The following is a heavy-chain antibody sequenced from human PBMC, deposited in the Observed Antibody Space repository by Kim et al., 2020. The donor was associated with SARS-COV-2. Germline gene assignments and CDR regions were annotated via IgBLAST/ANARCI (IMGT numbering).Heavy chain of an antibody. CDR3: ARVSDGGSSWYYFDS. Sequence: SLNGRFTISRDNTKNSLYLQMNSLRAEDTAMYYCARVSDGGSSWYYFDSWGQGTLVTVSS. J-gene: IGHJ4*02. V-gene: IGHV3-11*05. D-gene: IGHD6-13*01.